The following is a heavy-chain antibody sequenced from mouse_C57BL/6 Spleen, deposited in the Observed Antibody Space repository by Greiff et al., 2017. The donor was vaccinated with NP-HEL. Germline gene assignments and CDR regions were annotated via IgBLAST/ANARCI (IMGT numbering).Heavy chain of an antibody. J-gene: IGHJ3*01. Sequence: EVQLQESGAELVRPGASVKLSCTASGFNIKDYYMHWVKQRPEQGLEWIGGIDPEDGDTEYAPKFQGKATLTADTSSNTAYLQLSSLTSEDTAVYYCTTRDSSGYGGFAYWGQGTLVTGSA. CDR1: GFNIKDYY. D-gene: IGHD3-2*02. CDR3: TTRDSSGYGGFAY. V-gene: IGHV14-1*01. CDR2: IDPEDGDT.